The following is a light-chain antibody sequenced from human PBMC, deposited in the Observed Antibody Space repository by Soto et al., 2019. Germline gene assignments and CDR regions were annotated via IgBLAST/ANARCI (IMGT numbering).Light chain of an antibody. V-gene: IGLV2-14*01. J-gene: IGLJ1*01. CDR3: SSDTTTNIHV. CDR1: SSDVGAYEP. Sequence: QSVLTQPASVSGAPGQSVTISCTGASSDVGAYEPVYWYQQHPGRAPKLILYVVNNRPSGVSDRFSGSKSGNSASLVIPGLQANDEDDYYRSSDTTTNIHVFGSGTKVTVL. CDR2: VVN.